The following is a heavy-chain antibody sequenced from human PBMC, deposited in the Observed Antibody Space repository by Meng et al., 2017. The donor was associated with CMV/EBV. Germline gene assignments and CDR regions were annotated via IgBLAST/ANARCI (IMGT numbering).Heavy chain of an antibody. D-gene: IGHD3-10*01. Sequence: SETLSLTCTVSGGSVSSGSYYWSWIRQPPGKGLEWIGYIYYSGSTNYNPPLKSRVTISVDTSKNQFSLKLSSVTAADTAVYYCARTYYYGSGSWDWGQGTLVTVSS. J-gene: IGHJ4*02. CDR2: IYYSGST. CDR3: ARTYYYGSGSWD. CDR1: GGSVSSGSYY. V-gene: IGHV4-61*01.